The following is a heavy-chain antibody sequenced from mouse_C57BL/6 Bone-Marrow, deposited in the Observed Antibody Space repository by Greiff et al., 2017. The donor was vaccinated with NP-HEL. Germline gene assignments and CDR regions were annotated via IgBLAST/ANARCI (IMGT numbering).Heavy chain of an antibody. CDR3: TRRDYGSSYSFAY. J-gene: IGHJ3*01. CDR2: IYPGNSDT. V-gene: IGHV1-5*01. CDR1: GYTFTSYW. Sequence: EVQLQESGTVLARPGASVKMSCKTSGYTFTSYWMHWVKQRPGQGLEWIGAIYPGNSDTSYNQKFKSKAKLTAVTSASTAYMELSSLTNEDSAVYYCTRRDYGSSYSFAYWGQGTLVTVSA. D-gene: IGHD1-1*01.